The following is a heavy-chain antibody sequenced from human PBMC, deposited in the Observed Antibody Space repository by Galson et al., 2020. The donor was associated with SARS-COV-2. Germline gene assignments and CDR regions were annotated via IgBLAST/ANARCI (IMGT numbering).Heavy chain of an antibody. Sequence: SETLSLTCTVSGGSISSGDYYWSWIRQPPGKGLEWIGYIYYSGSTYYNPSLKSRVTISVDTSKNQFSLKLSSVTAADTAVYYCARGLEGYCSGGSCYPFDYWGQGTLVTVSS. CDR1: GGSISSGDYY. J-gene: IGHJ4*02. CDR2: IYYSGST. CDR3: ARGLEGYCSGGSCYPFDY. D-gene: IGHD2-15*01. V-gene: IGHV4-30-4*08.